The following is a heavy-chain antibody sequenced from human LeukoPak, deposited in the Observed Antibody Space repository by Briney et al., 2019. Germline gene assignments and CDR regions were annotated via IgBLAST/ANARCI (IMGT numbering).Heavy chain of an antibody. J-gene: IGHJ4*02. Sequence: GGSLRLSCAASGFTFSSYSMNWVRQAPGKGLEWVSSISSSSSYIYYADSVKGRFTISRDNAKNSLYLQMNSLRAEDTAVYYCARDVAYYYGSGSYYKKNEYWGQGTLVTVSS. CDR3: ARDVAYYYGSGSYYKKNEY. D-gene: IGHD3-10*01. V-gene: IGHV3-21*01. CDR2: ISSSSSYI. CDR1: GFTFSSYS.